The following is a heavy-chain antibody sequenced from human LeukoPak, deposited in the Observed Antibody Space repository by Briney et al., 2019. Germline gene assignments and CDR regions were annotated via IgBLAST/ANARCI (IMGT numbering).Heavy chain of an antibody. J-gene: IGHJ6*03. CDR3: ARGSGFSNPYYYYYMDV. D-gene: IGHD4-11*01. V-gene: IGHV4-34*01. CDR2: INHSGST. CDR1: GGSFSGSS. Sequence: SETLSLTCAVYGGSFSGSSWGWFRHPQGKGLKWIGEINHSGSTNYNPSLKSRVTISVDTSKNQFSLKLSSVTAADTAVYYCARGSGFSNPYYYYYMDVWGKGTTVTVSS.